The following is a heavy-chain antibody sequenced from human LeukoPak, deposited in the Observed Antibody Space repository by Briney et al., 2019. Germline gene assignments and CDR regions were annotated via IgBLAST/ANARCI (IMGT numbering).Heavy chain of an antibody. Sequence: GGSLRLSCAASRFTFSTYSMNWVRQAPGKGLEWVSSISSGSSYIYYADSVKGRFTISRDNAKNSLFLQMNSLRAEDTALYYCARGALYGMWAFDIWGLGTMVTVSS. D-gene: IGHD1-26*01. CDR2: ISSGSSYI. J-gene: IGHJ3*02. CDR3: ARGALYGMWAFDI. CDR1: RFTFSTYS. V-gene: IGHV3-21*01.